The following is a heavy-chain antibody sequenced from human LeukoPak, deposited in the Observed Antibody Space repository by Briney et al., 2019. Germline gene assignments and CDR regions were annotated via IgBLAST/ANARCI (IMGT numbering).Heavy chain of an antibody. J-gene: IGHJ4*02. CDR3: ARDGDIVLYFDY. Sequence: GGALRLSCAASVFTFEDYSMCSVCETPGKGVEWVSGINLNGGSTGYADSVKGRFNISRDNAKNSLYLQMNSLRAEDTALYDCARDGDIVLYFDYWGQGTLVTVSS. D-gene: IGHD2-8*01. CDR1: VFTFEDYS. CDR2: INLNGGST. V-gene: IGHV3-20*01.